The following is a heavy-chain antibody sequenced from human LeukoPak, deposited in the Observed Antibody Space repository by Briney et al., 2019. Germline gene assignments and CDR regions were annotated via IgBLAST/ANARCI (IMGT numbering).Heavy chain of an antibody. CDR2: IYPGDSDT. CDR3: ASPSLLDAFDI. V-gene: IGHV5-51*01. CDR1: GYNFPTYW. Sequence: GESLKISCKGSGYNFPTYWIGWVRQMPGKGLEWMGIIYPGDSDTRYSPSFQGQVTISADKSISTAYLQWSSLKASDTAMYYCASPSLLDAFDIWGQGTMVTVSS. J-gene: IGHJ3*02.